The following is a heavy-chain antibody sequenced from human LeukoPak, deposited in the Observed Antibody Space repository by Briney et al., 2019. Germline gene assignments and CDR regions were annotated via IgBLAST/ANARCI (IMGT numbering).Heavy chain of an antibody. D-gene: IGHD1-7*01. Sequence: SETRSLTCAVSGDSFSSYFWSSIRQPAGKGLEWIGRMYTSGITNSNPSLKSRVTMSVDTSKNLFSLNLISVTAADTAVYYCAREITGTRGVDYWGQGILVTVSS. CDR3: AREITGTRGVDY. V-gene: IGHV4-4*07. J-gene: IGHJ4*02. CDR1: GDSFSSYF. CDR2: MYTSGIT.